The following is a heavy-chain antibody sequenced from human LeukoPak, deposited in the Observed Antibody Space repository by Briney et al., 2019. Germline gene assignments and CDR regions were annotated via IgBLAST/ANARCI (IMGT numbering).Heavy chain of an antibody. V-gene: IGHV4-34*01. CDR1: GVSFSGYY. CDR3: VTYYFDSSGPKKNY. Sequence: ASETLSLTCAVYGVSFSGYYWSWIRQPPGKGLEWIGEINHSGSTNYNPSLKSRVTISVDTSKKQLSLKLSSVTAADTAVYYCVTYYFDSSGPKKNYWGQGTLVTVSS. D-gene: IGHD3-22*01. CDR2: INHSGST. J-gene: IGHJ4*02.